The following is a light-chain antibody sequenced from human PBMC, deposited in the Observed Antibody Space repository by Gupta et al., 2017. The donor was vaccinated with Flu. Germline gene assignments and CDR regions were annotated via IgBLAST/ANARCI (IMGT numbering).Light chain of an antibody. CDR2: WAS. Sequence: SLGERATTNCKSIQSILYSSYNKNYLAGYQQKPGQPPKRRSYWASTRESGVPDRGSGSGSGTEVTLPISSLQAEDGAVYYCQQYYSTPLTFGGGTKVEIK. CDR1: QSILYSSYNKNY. J-gene: IGKJ4*01. V-gene: IGKV4-1*01. CDR3: QQYYSTPLT.